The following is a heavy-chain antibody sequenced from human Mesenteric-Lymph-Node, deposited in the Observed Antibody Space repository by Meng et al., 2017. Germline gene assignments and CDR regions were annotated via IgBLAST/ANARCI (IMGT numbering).Heavy chain of an antibody. CDR2: IYTSGST. CDR1: GGSISSYY. J-gene: IGHJ4*02. D-gene: IGHD6-13*01. Sequence: LRLSCTVSGGSISSYYWSWIRQPAGKGLEWIGRIYTSGSTNYNPSLKSRVTMSVDTSKNQFSLKLSSVTAADTAVYYCARAHSIAAAGWGYDYWGQGTLVTVSS. CDR3: ARAHSIAAAGWGYDY. V-gene: IGHV4-4*07.